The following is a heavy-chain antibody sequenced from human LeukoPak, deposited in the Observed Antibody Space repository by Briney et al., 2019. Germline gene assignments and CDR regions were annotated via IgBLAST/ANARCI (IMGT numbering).Heavy chain of an antibody. CDR1: GGTFSSYA. D-gene: IGHD4-17*01. J-gene: IGHJ4*02. CDR3: ARISTVTTSDY. CDR2: IIPIPGIA. Sequence: SVKVSCKASGGTFSSYAISWVRQAPGQGLEWMGRIIPIPGIANYAQKFQGRVTITADKSTSTAYMELSSLRSEDTAVYYCARISTVTTSDYWGQGTLVTVSS. V-gene: IGHV1-69*04.